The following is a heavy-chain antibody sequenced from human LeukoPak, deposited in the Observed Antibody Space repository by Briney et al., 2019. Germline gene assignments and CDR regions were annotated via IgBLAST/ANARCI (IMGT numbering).Heavy chain of an antibody. CDR3: ARDGYYDSSGYFYYFDY. Sequence: ASVKVSCKASGYTFTGYYMHWVRQAPGQGPEWMGWINPNSGGTNYAQKFQGRVTMTRDTSISTAYMELSRLRSDDTAVYYCARDGYYDSSGYFYYFDYWGQGTLVTVSS. CDR2: INPNSGGT. CDR1: GYTFTGYY. V-gene: IGHV1-2*02. J-gene: IGHJ4*02. D-gene: IGHD3-22*01.